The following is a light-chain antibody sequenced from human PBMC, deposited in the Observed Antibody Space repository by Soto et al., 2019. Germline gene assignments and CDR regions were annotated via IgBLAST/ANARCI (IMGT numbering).Light chain of an antibody. CDR1: QSVSSN. CDR3: QQYNNWPGT. J-gene: IGKJ1*01. CDR2: GAS. V-gene: IGKV3-15*01. Sequence: EIVLTQPPGTLSLSPGERATLSCRASQSVSSNLAWYQQKPGQAPRLLIYGASTRATGIPARFSGSGSGTEFTLTISSLQSEDFAVYYCQQYNNWPGTFGQGTKVDNK.